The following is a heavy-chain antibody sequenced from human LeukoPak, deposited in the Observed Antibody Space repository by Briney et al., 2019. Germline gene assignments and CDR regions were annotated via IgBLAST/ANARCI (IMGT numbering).Heavy chain of an antibody. J-gene: IGHJ4*02. Sequence: GGSLRLSCAVSRFAFSTYAMTWVRQAPGQGLEYVSAISSNGADTYYADSVKGRFTISRDNSKNTLYLQMTSLRVEDTAVYYCANYRKPQGLDYWGQGTLVTVSS. D-gene: IGHD1-14*01. CDR2: ISSNGADT. CDR1: RFAFSTYA. V-gene: IGHV3-23*01. CDR3: ANYRKPQGLDY.